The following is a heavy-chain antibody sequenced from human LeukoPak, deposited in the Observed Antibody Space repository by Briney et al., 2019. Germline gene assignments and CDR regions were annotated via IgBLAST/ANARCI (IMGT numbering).Heavy chain of an antibody. CDR1: GYTFTSYD. Sequence: GASVKVSCKASGYTFTSYDINWVRQATGQGLEWMGWMNPNSGNTGYAQKFQGRVTMTRNTSISTAYMELSSLRSEDTAVYYCARDLTPGGSSTQILYDYWGQGTLVTVSS. J-gene: IGHJ4*02. V-gene: IGHV1-8*01. CDR3: ARDLTPGGSSTQILYDY. D-gene: IGHD2-2*01. CDR2: MNPNSGNT.